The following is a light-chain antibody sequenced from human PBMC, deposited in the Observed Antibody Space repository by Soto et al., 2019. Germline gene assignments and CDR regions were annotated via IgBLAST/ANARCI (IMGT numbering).Light chain of an antibody. J-gene: IGKJ2*01. Sequence: DIQMPQSPSPLSASVGARVTIPCRASQTINTKLAWYQKKPGKAPKLLIYDGYTLESGVPSRFSGSGSGTEVTLTIGSLQPEDVANYYCQQYDTYCRYTFGQGTKLDIK. CDR3: QQYDTYCRYT. V-gene: IGKV1-5*01. CDR2: DGY. CDR1: QTINTK.